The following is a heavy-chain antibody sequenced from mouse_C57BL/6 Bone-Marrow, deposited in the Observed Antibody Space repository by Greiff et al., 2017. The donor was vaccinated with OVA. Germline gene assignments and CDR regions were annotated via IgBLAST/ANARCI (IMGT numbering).Heavy chain of an antibody. Sequence: VQLPQSGAELVKPGASVKIPCKASGYTFTVYNMDWVKQSHGKRLEWIGDINPNNGGTIYNQKFKGKATLTVDKSSSTAYMELRSLTSEDTAVYYCTRAPDSSGYVMDYWGQGTSVTVSS. CDR1: GYTFTVYN. D-gene: IGHD3-2*02. CDR2: INPNNGGT. V-gene: IGHV1-18*01. CDR3: TRAPDSSGYVMDY. J-gene: IGHJ4*01.